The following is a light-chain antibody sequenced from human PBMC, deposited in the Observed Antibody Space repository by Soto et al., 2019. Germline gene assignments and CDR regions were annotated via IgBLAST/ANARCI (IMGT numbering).Light chain of an antibody. V-gene: IGKV3-20*01. CDR3: QQYGSSPRT. CDR1: ESVSSNY. J-gene: IGKJ1*01. CDR2: GAS. Sequence: EIVLTQSPGTLSLSPGERGTLSCRASESVSSNYLAWYQQKPGQAPRLLIYGASSRATGIPDRFSGSGSGTDFTLTISRLEPEDFAVYYCQQYGSSPRTFGQGTKVEMK.